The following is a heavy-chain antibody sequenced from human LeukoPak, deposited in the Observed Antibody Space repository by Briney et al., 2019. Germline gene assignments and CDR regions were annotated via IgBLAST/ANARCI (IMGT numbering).Heavy chain of an antibody. V-gene: IGHV3-15*01. J-gene: IGHJ4*02. CDR1: GLTFSNAW. CDR3: TTEDWNVFTFDY. CDR2: IKSKTDGGTT. Sequence: GGSLRLSCAASGLTFSNAWMSWVRHAPGKGLEWVGRIKSKTDGGTTDYAAPVKGRFTISRDDSKTTLYLQMNSLKTEDTAVYYCTTEDWNVFTFDYWGQGTLVTVSS. D-gene: IGHD1-1*01.